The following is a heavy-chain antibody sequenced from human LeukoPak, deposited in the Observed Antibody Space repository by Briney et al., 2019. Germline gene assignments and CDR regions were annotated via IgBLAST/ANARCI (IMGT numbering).Heavy chain of an antibody. V-gene: IGHV1-69*05. CDR3: VRSPEGIVVVPAAMGWSGYYTY. D-gene: IGHD2-2*01. Sequence: ASVKVSCKASGGTFSSYAISWVRQAPGQGLEWMGGIIPIFGTANYAQKFQGRVTITTDESTSTAYMELSSLRSEDTAVYYCVRSPEGIVVVPAAMGWSGYYTYWGQGTLVTVSS. CDR1: GGTFSSYA. J-gene: IGHJ4*02. CDR2: IIPIFGTA.